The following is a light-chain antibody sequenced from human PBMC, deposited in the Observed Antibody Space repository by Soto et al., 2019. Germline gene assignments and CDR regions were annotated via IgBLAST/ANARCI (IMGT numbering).Light chain of an antibody. V-gene: IGKV1-13*02. J-gene: IGKJ4*01. CDR2: DAS. CDR1: QGISSA. CDR3: QQFNSYPLT. Sequence: AIQLNQSPSSLSASVGDRVTITCRASQGISSALAWYQQKPGKAPKLLIYDASSLESGVPSRFSGGGSGTDFALTIRSLQPEDFATYYCQQFNSYPLTFGGGTKVEIK.